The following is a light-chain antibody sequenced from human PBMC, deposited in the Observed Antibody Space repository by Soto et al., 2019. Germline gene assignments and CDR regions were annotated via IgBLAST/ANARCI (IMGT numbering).Light chain of an antibody. CDR2: KAS. J-gene: IGKJ1*01. V-gene: IGKV1-5*03. CDR3: EQYDSYPWT. Sequence: DIQMTESPSTLSASVGDRVTITCRASQRISSWLAWYQQKPGKVPKLLIYKASSLESGVPSRFSGSGSGTEFTLTISSLQPDDFATYYCEQYDSYPWTVGQGTKVDSK. CDR1: QRISSW.